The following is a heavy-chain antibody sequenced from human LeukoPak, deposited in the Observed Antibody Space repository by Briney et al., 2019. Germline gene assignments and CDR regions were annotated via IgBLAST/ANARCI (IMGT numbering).Heavy chain of an antibody. D-gene: IGHD3-3*01. CDR2: ISSSGSTI. CDR1: GFTFSDYY. V-gene: IGHV3-11*01. J-gene: IGHJ4*02. Sequence: GGSLRLSCAASGFTFSDYYMSWIRQAPGKGLEWVSYISSSGSTIYYADSVKGRFTISRDNAKNSLYLQMNSLRAEDTAVYYCARAPGYDFWSGYFIDYWGQGTLVTVSS. CDR3: ARAPGYDFWSGYFIDY.